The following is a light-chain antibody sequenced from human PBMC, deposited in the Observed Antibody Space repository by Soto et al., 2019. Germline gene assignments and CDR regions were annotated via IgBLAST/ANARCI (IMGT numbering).Light chain of an antibody. CDR3: QQYNNWLPIT. V-gene: IGKV3-15*01. CDR1: QSVSSN. J-gene: IGKJ5*01. Sequence: IVMTQSPATMSVSPGERATLSCRASQSVSSNLAWYQQKPGQAPRLLIYGASTRATGLPSRFSGSGSGTEFTLTISSLQSEDFAVYYCQQYNNWLPITFGQGTRLEIK. CDR2: GAS.